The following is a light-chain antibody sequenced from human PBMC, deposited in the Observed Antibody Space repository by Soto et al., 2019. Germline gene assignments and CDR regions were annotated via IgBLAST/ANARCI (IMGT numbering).Light chain of an antibody. J-gene: IGKJ5*01. V-gene: IGKV1-5*03. Sequence: DIQMTQSPSTLSASVGDRVTITCRASQSISSWLAWYQQKPGKAPKLLIYKASGLESGVPSSFSGSGSGTEFTRTISSLQPDDFATYYCQQYNSYPYTFGQGTRLEIK. CDR3: QQYNSYPYT. CDR2: KAS. CDR1: QSISSW.